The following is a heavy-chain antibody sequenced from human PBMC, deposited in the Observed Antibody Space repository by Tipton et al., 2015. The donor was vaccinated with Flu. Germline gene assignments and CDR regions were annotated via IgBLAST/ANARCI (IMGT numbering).Heavy chain of an antibody. Sequence: LRLSCIVSGDSISGYYWSWIRQPPGKGLEWIGYIHYSGSTIYNPSLKSRVTISEDTSKNQFSLKLRSVTAADTAVYYRARDGSYYDYIWGSYRPNWYFDLWGRGTLVTVSS. CDR3: ARDGSYYDYIWGSYRPNWYFDL. V-gene: IGHV4-59*01. D-gene: IGHD3-16*02. J-gene: IGHJ2*01. CDR1: GDSISGYY. CDR2: IHYSGST.